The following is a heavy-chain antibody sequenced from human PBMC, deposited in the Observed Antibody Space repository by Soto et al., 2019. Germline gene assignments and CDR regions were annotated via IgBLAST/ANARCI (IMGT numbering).Heavy chain of an antibody. Sequence: QIQLVQSGAEVKKPGASVKVSCKASGFTFSDYGFSWVRQAPGRALEWMGWISAFNGETNYTQKSEGRVAMTTDAATTTAYMELRSLTVDDTAVYYCVRDQQWLLPVPLNFDYWGQGTVVTVSS. J-gene: IGHJ4*02. CDR3: VRDQQWLLPVPLNFDY. CDR2: ISAFNGET. CDR1: GFTFSDYG. V-gene: IGHV1-18*01. D-gene: IGHD6-19*01.